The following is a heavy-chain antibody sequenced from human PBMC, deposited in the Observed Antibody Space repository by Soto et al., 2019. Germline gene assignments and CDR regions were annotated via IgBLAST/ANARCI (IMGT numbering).Heavy chain of an antibody. J-gene: IGHJ4*02. CDR3: ARDQPGYSYGYGLGY. CDR2: ISSSSSYI. V-gene: IGHV3-21*01. Sequence: RLSCAASGFTFSSCTMNWVRQAPGKGLEWVSSISSSSSYIYYADSVKGRFTISRDNAKNSLYLQMNSLRAEDTAVYYCARDQPGYSYGYGLGYWGQGTLVTVSS. D-gene: IGHD5-18*01. CDR1: GFTFSSCT.